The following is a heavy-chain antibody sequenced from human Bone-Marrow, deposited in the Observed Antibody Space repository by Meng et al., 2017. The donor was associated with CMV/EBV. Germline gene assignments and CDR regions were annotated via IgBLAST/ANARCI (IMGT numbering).Heavy chain of an antibody. CDR1: GFTFSSYW. V-gene: IGHV3-30-3*01. CDR3: VPEQWFDP. CDR2: ISYDGSNK. J-gene: IGHJ5*02. Sequence: GGSLRLSCAASGFTFSSYWMSWVRQAPGKGLEWVAVISYDGSNKYYADSVKGRFTISRDNSKNTLYLQMNSLRAEDTAVYYCVPEQWFDPWGQGTLVTVSS. D-gene: IGHD6-13*01.